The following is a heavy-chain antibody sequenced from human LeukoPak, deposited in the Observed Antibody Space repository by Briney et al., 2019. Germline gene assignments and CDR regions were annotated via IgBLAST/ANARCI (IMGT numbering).Heavy chain of an antibody. CDR2: ISSSSSTI. CDR3: ARDGDSGSYSLDY. Sequence: GGSLRLSCAASGFSFSSYSMNWVRQAPGKGLEWVSYISSSSSTIYYADSVKGRFTISRDNAKNSLYLQMNSLRAEDTAVYYCARDGDSGSYSLDYWGQGTLVTVSS. CDR1: GFSFSSYS. V-gene: IGHV3-48*04. J-gene: IGHJ4*02. D-gene: IGHD1-26*01.